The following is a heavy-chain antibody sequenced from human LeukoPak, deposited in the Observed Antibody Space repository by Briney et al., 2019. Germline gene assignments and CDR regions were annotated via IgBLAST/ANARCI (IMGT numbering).Heavy chain of an antibody. CDR2: IKQDGSDK. V-gene: IGHV3-7*01. D-gene: IGHD2-15*01. J-gene: IGHJ5*02. Sequence: GGSLRLSCAASGFTFSAYWMSWVRQAPGKGLEWVAHIKQDGSDKYYADSVRGRFTVSRDNAENSLYLQMNSQRAEDTAVYYCARSCSGGTCNFPKFEPWGQGTLVTVSS. CDR3: ARSCSGGTCNFPKFEP. CDR1: GFTFSAYW.